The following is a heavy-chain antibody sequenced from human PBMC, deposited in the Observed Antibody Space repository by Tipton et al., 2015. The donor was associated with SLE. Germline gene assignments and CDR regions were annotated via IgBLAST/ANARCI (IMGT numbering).Heavy chain of an antibody. CDR2: INHSGST. CDR1: GGSFSGYY. J-gene: IGHJ2*01. D-gene: IGHD3-22*01. CDR3: ARQIGARGYFDL. Sequence: LRLSCAVYGGSFSGYYWSWIRQPPGKGLEWIGEINHSGSTNYNPSLKSRVTISVDTSKNQFSLKLSSVTAADTAVYYCARQIGARGYFDLWGRGTLVTVSS. V-gene: IGHV4-34*01.